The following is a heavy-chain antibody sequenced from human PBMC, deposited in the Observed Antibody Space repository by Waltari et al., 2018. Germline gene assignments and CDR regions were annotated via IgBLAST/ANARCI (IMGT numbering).Heavy chain of an antibody. CDR2: INGDGTTT. CDR3: ARLTVVSNNDY. D-gene: IGHD1-20*01. Sequence: EVQLVESGGGLVQPGGSLRLSCAASGFTFSSYWMHWVGQAPGKGLVWVSGINGDGTTTKYADSVKGRFTISRDNAKNTLYLQMNSLRAEDTAVYYCARLTVVSNNDYWGQGTLVTVSS. CDR1: GFTFSSYW. J-gene: IGHJ4*02. V-gene: IGHV3-74*01.